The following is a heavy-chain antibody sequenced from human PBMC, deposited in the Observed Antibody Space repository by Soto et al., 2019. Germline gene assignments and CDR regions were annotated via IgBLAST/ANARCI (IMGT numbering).Heavy chain of an antibody. J-gene: IGHJ1*01. CDR1: GFTFSSYA. Sequence: EVQLLESGGGLVQPGGSLRLSCASSGFTFSSYAMSWVRQAPGKGLAWVSAISGSGGSTYYADSVKGRFTISRDNSKNTLYLQMNSLRAEDTAVYYCAKENRDYDFWSGSYSWYFQHWGQGTLVTVSS. V-gene: IGHV3-23*01. CDR2: ISGSGGST. CDR3: AKENRDYDFWSGSYSWYFQH. D-gene: IGHD3-3*01.